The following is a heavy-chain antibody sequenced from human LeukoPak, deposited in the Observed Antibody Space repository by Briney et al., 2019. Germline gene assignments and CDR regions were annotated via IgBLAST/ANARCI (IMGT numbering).Heavy chain of an antibody. CDR1: GFTFSSYS. J-gene: IGHJ5*02. V-gene: IGHV3-48*04. CDR3: ARVPHYYDSSGWGWFDP. Sequence: GGSLRLSCAASGFTFSSYSVNWVRQAPGKALEWVSYISSSSSTIYYADSVKGRFTISRDNAKNSLYLQMNSLRAEDTAVYYCARVPHYYDSSGWGWFDPWGQGTLVTVSS. CDR2: ISSSSSTI. D-gene: IGHD3-22*01.